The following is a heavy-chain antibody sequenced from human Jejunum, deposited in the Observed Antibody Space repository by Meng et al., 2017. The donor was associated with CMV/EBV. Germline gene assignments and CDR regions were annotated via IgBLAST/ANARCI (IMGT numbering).Heavy chain of an antibody. D-gene: IGHD3-10*01. J-gene: IGHJ5*02. CDR2: ISTSSTYI. Sequence: EVQLLESGGVLVQPGESLRLSCAASGFSFSTHSMNWVRQAPGKGLEWVASISTSSTYIYYADSVKGRFTISRDNAKNSLYLQMNSLRAEDTAVYYCANQGEERGSWGQGTLVTVSS. CDR1: GFSFSTHS. V-gene: IGHV3-21*01. CDR3: ANQGEERGS.